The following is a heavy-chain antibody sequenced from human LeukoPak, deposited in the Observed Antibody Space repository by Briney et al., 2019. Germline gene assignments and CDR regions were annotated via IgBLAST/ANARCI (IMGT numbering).Heavy chain of an antibody. CDR2: INHSGST. CDR1: GGSFSGYY. CDR3: ARVRSSGWYSRGGYFDY. V-gene: IGHV4-34*01. J-gene: IGHJ4*02. D-gene: IGHD6-19*01. Sequence: SETLFLTCAVYGGSFSGYYWSWIRQPPGKGLEWIGEINHSGSTYYNPSLKSRVPISVDTSKNQFSLKLSSVTAADTAVYYCARVRSSGWYSRGGYFDYWGQGNLVTVSS.